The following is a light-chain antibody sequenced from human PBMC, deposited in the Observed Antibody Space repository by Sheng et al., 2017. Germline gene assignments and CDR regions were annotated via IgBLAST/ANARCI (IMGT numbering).Light chain of an antibody. Sequence: QSALTQPASVSGSPGQSVIISCTGTHNDVGGFDYVSWYQQHPGKVPKLIIFDFTRRPSGVSDRFSGSKSGNTASLTISGLRTDDEAHYYCSSYTTTSTLDVIFGGGTKLTV. CDR3: SSYTTTSTLDVI. V-gene: IGLV2-14*03. CDR2: DFT. CDR1: HNDVGGFDY. J-gene: IGLJ2*01.